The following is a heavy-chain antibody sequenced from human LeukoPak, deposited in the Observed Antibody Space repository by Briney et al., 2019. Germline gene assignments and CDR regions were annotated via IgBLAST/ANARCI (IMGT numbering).Heavy chain of an antibody. CDR2: ISSSGSTI. CDR1: GFTFSDYY. Sequence: PGGSLRLSCAASGFTFSDYYMSWIRQAPGKGLEWVSYISSSGSTIYYADSVKGRFTISRDNAKNSLYLQMNSLRAEDTAVYYCARTAAGTSFASDAFDIWGQGTMVTVSS. V-gene: IGHV3-11*01. CDR3: ARTAAGTSFASDAFDI. D-gene: IGHD6-13*01. J-gene: IGHJ3*02.